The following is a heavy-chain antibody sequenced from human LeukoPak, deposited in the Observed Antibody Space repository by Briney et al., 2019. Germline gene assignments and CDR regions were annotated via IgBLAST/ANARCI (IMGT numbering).Heavy chain of an antibody. Sequence: PSETLSLTCTVSGDSISSSSHYWGWIRQPPGKGLEWIGEINHSGSTNYNPSLKSRVTISVDTSKNQFSLKLSSVTAADTAVYYCARGDYYGSGSYYILGWFDPWGQGTLVTVSS. D-gene: IGHD3-10*01. CDR1: GDSISSSSHY. J-gene: IGHJ5*02. V-gene: IGHV4-39*07. CDR3: ARGDYYGSGSYYILGWFDP. CDR2: INHSGST.